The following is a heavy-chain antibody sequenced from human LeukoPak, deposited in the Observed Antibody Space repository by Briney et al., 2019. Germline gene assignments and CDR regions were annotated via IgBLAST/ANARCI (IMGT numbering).Heavy chain of an antibody. J-gene: IGHJ4*02. CDR3: ARWGAAPWVPFDY. D-gene: IGHD3-16*01. Sequence: ASVKVSCTASGYTFTSYGICWVRQAPAQGLELMGWISAYNGNTNYTQTLQGRVTMTTDTSTSTAYMELRSLRADDTAVYYCARWGAAPWVPFDYWGQGTLVTVSS. V-gene: IGHV1-18*01. CDR1: GYTFTSYG. CDR2: ISAYNGNT.